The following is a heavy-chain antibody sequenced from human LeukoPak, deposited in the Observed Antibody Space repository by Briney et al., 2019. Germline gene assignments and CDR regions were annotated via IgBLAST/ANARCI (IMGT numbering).Heavy chain of an antibody. CDR1: GFTFSDHY. V-gene: IGHV3-72*01. J-gene: IGHJ4*02. CDR2: TRNKANSYTT. Sequence: PGGSLRLSCAASGFTFSDHYMDWVRQAPGKGLEWVGRTRNKANSYTTEYAASVKGRFTISRDNSKNTLYLQMNSLRAEDTAVYYCAKDKEWLKFHWGQGTLVTVSS. CDR3: AKDKEWLKFH. D-gene: IGHD5-12*01.